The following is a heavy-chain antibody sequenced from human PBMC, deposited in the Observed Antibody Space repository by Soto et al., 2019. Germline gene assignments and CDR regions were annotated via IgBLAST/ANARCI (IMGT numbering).Heavy chain of an antibody. CDR1: GFTFSSYA. V-gene: IGHV3-23*01. D-gene: IGHD3-9*01. CDR3: AKRNDILTGYSHFDY. Sequence: GGSLRLSCAASGFTFSSYAMSWVRQAPGKGLEWVSGISGDGGSTYYADSVKGRFTISRDNSKNTLYLQMNSLRAEDTAIYYCAKRNDILTGYSHFDYWGQGTLVTVSS. J-gene: IGHJ4*02. CDR2: ISGDGGST.